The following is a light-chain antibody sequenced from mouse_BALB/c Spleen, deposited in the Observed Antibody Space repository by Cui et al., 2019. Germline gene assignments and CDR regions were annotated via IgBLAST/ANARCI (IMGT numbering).Light chain of an antibody. CDR1: SSVSY. V-gene: IGKV4-57*01. CDR2: STA. J-gene: IGKJ4*01. Sequence: QIVLTHSPAIMSASPGEKLNITCSASSSVSYMHWFQQKPGTSPKLWIYSTANLASGVPARFSGSGSGTSYSLTISRMEAEDAATYYCQQRSSYPFTFGSGTKLEIK. CDR3: QQRSSYPFT.